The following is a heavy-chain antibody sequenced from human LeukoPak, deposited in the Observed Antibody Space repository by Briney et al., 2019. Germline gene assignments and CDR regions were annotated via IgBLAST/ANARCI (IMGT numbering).Heavy chain of an antibody. CDR1: GFTFDDYG. CDR2: INWNGGST. Sequence: GGSLRLSCAASGFTFDDYGMSWVRQAPGKGLEWVSGINWNGGSTGYADSVKGRFTISRDNAKNSLYLQMNSLRAEDTALYHCARDGGLSRFDPWGQGTLVTVSS. CDR3: ARDGGLSRFDP. V-gene: IGHV3-20*01. J-gene: IGHJ5*02. D-gene: IGHD3-16*01.